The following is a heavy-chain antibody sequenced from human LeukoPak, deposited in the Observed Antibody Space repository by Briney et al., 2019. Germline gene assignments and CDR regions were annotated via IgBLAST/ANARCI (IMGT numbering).Heavy chain of an antibody. V-gene: IGHV1-69*13. CDR1: GGTLTSHT. J-gene: IGHJ4*02. D-gene: IGHD4-17*01. Sequence: ASVKVSCKASGGTLTSHTFTWVRRAPGQGLEWMGGIIPILGSANYAKKFQGRGTNSADESTGTVYMELRNLTPEDTAVYYCARGYDIGDYVPYNYWGQGTLVTVSS. CDR3: ARGYDIGDYVPYNY. CDR2: IIPILGSA.